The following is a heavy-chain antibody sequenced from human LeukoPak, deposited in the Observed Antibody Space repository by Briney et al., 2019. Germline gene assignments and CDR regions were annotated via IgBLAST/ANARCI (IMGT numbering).Heavy chain of an antibody. Sequence: PSETLSLTCTVSGGSISSSSYYWGWIRQPPGKGLEWIGSIYYAGSTYYNPSLKSRVTISVDTSKNQFSLKLSSVTAADTAVYYCARQDDSGGLGKYRGQGTLVTVSS. CDR1: GGSISSSSYY. CDR2: IYYAGST. CDR3: ARQDDSGGLGKY. J-gene: IGHJ4*02. D-gene: IGHD3-22*01. V-gene: IGHV4-39*01.